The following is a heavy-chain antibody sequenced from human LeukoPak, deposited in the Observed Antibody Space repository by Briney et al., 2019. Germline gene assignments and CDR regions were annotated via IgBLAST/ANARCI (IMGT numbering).Heavy chain of an antibody. D-gene: IGHD1-14*01. CDR1: GFSLSNYG. CDR2: LLYDGNTK. CDR3: ARDHRPEIQYYYMDV. V-gene: IGHV3-33*01. J-gene: IGHJ6*03. Sequence: GGSLRLSCAASGFSLSNYGMHWVRQAPGKGLEWVAALLYDGNTKHYADSVKGRFTISRGISKNTFYLQMNSLTAEDTAVYYCARDHRPEIQYYYMDVWGKGTTVAVSS.